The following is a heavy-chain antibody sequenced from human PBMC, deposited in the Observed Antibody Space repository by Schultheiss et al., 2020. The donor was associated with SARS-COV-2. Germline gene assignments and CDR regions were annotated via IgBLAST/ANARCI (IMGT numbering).Heavy chain of an antibody. CDR1: GFTVSSNY. V-gene: IGHV3-23*01. CDR2: ISGSGGST. CDR3: AKADTAMAAFDY. D-gene: IGHD5-18*01. J-gene: IGHJ4*02. Sequence: GESLKISCAASGFTVSSNYMSWVRQAPGKGLEWVSAISGSGGSTYYADSVKGRFTISRDNSKNTLYLQMNSLRAEDTAVYYCAKADTAMAAFDYWGQGTLVTVSS.